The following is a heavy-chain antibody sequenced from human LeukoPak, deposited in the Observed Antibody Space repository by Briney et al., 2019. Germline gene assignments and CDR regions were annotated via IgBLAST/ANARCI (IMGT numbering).Heavy chain of an antibody. J-gene: IGHJ4*02. Sequence: GGSLRLSCAASGFTFSNALLSWVRQGPGKGREWVGRIKSKTDGGTTDYAAPVKGRFSISRDDSKNTLYLQMNSLKSEDTAVYYCSTDVQTANDYWGQGTLVTVSS. CDR1: GFTFSNAL. CDR2: IKSKTDGGTT. CDR3: STDVQTANDY. V-gene: IGHV3-15*01.